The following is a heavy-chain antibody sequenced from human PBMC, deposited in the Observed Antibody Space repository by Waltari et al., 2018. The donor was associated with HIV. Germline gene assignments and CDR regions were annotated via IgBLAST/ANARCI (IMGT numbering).Heavy chain of an antibody. J-gene: IGHJ6*02. CDR1: GYTFTGHY. V-gene: IGHV1-2*06. CDR3: ARVTTVTGDSYFYYGMDV. CDR2: INPNSGGT. Sequence: QVQLVQSGAEVRKPGASVKTSCKASGYTFTGHYLHWVRQAPGQGLEWMGRINPNSGGTNYAQKFQARVTMTRDTSIGAAYMELSSLRPNDTAVYYCARVTTVTGDSYFYYGMDVWGQGTTVTVSS. D-gene: IGHD4-17*01.